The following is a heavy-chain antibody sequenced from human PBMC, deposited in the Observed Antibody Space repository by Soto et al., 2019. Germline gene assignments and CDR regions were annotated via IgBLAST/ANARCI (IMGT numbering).Heavy chain of an antibody. V-gene: IGHV1-3*01. CDR3: ASESYGGEFDY. CDR1: GYTFTSYA. D-gene: IGHD4-17*01. Sequence: GASVKVSCKTSGYTFTSYAVHWARQAPGQMLEWMGWINAGNGNTKYSQKFQGRVTITRDTSASTAYMELSSLRSEDTAVYYCASESYGGEFDYWGQGTLVTVSS. CDR2: INAGNGNT. J-gene: IGHJ4*02.